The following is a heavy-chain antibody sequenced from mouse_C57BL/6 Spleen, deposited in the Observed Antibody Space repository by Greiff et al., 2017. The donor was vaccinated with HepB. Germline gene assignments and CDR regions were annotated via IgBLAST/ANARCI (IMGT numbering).Heavy chain of an antibody. CDR2: IDPSDSET. Sequence: VQLQQSGAELVRPGSSVKLSCKASGYTFTSYWMHWVKQRPIQGLEWIGNIDPSDSETHYNQKFKDKATLTVDKSSSTAYMQLSSLTSEDSAVYYCAIGYYGSSYWYFDVWGTGTTVTVSS. V-gene: IGHV1-52*01. J-gene: IGHJ1*03. CDR1: GYTFTSYW. D-gene: IGHD1-1*01. CDR3: AIGYYGSSYWYFDV.